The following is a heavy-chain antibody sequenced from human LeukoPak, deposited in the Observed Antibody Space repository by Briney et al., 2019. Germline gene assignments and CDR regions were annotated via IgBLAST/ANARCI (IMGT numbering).Heavy chain of an antibody. CDR2: INPSDGRT. CDR1: GGTFSSYA. J-gene: IGHJ4*02. D-gene: IGHD2-21*02. V-gene: IGHV1-46*01. Sequence: ASVKVSCKASGGTFSSYAISWVRQAPGQGLEWMGIINPSDGRTSYAQKFQGRVTMTRDTSTTTVYMELSSLGSEDTAVYYCARGPSAYCGGDCYSGDYWGQGTLVTVSS. CDR3: ARGPSAYCGGDCYSGDY.